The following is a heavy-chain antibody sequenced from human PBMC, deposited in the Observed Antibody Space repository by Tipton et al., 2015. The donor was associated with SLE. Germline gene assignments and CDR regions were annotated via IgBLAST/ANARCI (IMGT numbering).Heavy chain of an antibody. V-gene: IGHV4-39*07. D-gene: IGHD5-18*01. J-gene: IGHJ3*02. CDR3: ARDGEYSYGYGAFDI. Sequence: LRLSCTVSGGSISSHDYYWGWIRQPPGKGLEWIGSIYYSGSTYYNPSLKSRVTISVDTSKNQFSLKLSSVTAADTAVYYCARDGEYSYGYGAFDIWGQGTMVTVSS. CDR1: GGSISSHDYY. CDR2: IYYSGST.